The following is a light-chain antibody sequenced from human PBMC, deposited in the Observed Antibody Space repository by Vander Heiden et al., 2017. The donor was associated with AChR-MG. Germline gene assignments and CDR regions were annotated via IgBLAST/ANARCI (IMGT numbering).Light chain of an antibody. Sequence: LVLTQSPATLSVSPGERATLSCRASQSLSNNLAWYQQKPGQAPRLLISGASTRATGIPARFSGSGSGTEFTLTISSLQSEDFAVYYCQQYNDWPITFGLGTRLEIK. V-gene: IGKV3-15*01. CDR2: GAS. J-gene: IGKJ5*01. CDR1: QSLSNN. CDR3: QQYNDWPIT.